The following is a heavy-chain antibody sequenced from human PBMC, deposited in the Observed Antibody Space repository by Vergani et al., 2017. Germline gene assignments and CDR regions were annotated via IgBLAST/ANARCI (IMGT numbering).Heavy chain of an antibody. J-gene: IGHJ6*02. D-gene: IGHD3-3*01. Sequence: QVTLKESGPVLVKPTETLTLTCTVSGFSLSNARMGVSRIRQPPGKALEWLAHIFSNDEKSSSTSLKSRLTISKDTSKSQVVLTMTNMDTVETASYYCARFHVTRADFWSGPNYCCYCGMDVWGQGTTVTVSS. CDR2: IFSNDEK. V-gene: IGHV2-26*01. CDR1: GFSLSNARMG. CDR3: ARFHVTRADFWSGPNYCCYCGMDV.